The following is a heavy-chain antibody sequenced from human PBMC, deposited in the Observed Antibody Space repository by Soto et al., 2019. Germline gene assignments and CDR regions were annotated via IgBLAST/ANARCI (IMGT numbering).Heavy chain of an antibody. D-gene: IGHD1-26*01. J-gene: IGHJ3*02. CDR2: IWYDGSNK. CDR1: GFTFSSYG. Sequence: QVQLVESGGGVVQPGRSLRLSCAASGFTFSSYGMHWVRQAPGKGLEWVAVIWYDGSNKYYADSVKGRFTISRDNSKNPLDRQMNRLRAEDTAVYYCARDSSRSGGYRRGGAFDIWGQGTMVTVSS. CDR3: ARDSSRSGGYRRGGAFDI. V-gene: IGHV3-33*01.